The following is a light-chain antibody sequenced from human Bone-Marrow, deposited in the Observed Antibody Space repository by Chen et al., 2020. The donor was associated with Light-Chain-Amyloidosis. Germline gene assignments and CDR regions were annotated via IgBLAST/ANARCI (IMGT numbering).Light chain of an antibody. CDR2: DDS. J-gene: IGLJ3*02. Sequence: YVLTQPSSVSVAPGQTATIACGGNNIGTTSVHWYQQTPGQAPLLVVYDDSDRPSGIPERLSGSNSGNPATLTISRVEAGDEADYYCQVWDRSSDRPVFGGGTKLTVL. CDR1: NIGTTS. V-gene: IGLV3-21*02. CDR3: QVWDRSSDRPV.